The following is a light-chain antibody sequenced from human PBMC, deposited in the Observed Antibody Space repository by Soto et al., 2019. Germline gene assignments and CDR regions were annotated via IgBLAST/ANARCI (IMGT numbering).Light chain of an antibody. J-gene: IGKJ1*01. CDR2: WAS. V-gene: IGKV4-1*01. Sequence: DIVMTQSPDSLAVSLGERGTINCRSSQSVLYTSNSNNYLAWYQQKPGQTPKLLIHWASTRESGVPDRFSGSGSATDFTLTIDSLQAEDVAVYYCQQYYTTPPTFGQGTKVEIK. CDR1: QSVLYTSNSNNY. CDR3: QQYYTTPPT.